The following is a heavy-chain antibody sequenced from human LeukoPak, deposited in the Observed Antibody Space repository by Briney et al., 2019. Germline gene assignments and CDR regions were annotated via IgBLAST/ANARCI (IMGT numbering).Heavy chain of an antibody. CDR3: ARRTGTTMSFDY. V-gene: IGHV4-59*01. CDR1: GGSISSYY. J-gene: IGHJ4*02. D-gene: IGHD1-1*01. Sequence: PSETLSLTCTVSGGSISSYYWSWIRQTPGKGLEWMGYIYYSGSTNYNPSLKSRVTMSVDTSKNQFSLKLSSVTAADTAVYYCARRTGTTMSFDYWGQGTLVTVSS. CDR2: IYYSGST.